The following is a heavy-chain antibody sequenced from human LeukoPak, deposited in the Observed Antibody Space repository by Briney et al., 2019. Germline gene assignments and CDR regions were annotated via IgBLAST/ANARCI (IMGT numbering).Heavy chain of an antibody. J-gene: IGHJ4*02. CDR2: ISYDGSNK. D-gene: IGHD3-10*01. V-gene: IGHV3-30*18. CDR1: GFTFSSYG. CDR3: AKDYYGSGSLFDY. Sequence: PGRSLRLSCAASGFTFSSYGVHWVRQAPGKGLEWVAVISYDGSNKYYADSVKGRFTISRDNSKNTLYLQMNSLRAEDTAVYYCAKDYYGSGSLFDYWGQGTLVTVSS.